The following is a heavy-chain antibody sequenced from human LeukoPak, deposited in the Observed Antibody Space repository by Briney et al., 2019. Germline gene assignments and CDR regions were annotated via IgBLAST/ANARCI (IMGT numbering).Heavy chain of an antibody. CDR1: GGSISSGGFY. V-gene: IGHV4-61*02. D-gene: IGHD4-17*01. J-gene: IGHJ6*03. Sequence: SETLSLTCTVSGGSISSGGFYWSWIRQPAGKGLEWIGRIYTLGSTNYNPSLKSRVTISVDTSKNQFSLRVNSLTAADTAVYYCARYNGDYYSYYYMDVWGKGTTATISS. CDR3: ARYNGDYYSYYYMDV. CDR2: IYTLGST.